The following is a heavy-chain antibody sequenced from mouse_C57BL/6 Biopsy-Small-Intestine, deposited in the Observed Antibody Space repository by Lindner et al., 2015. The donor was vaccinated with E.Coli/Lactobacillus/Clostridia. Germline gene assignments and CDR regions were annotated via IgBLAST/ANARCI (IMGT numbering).Heavy chain of an antibody. J-gene: IGHJ4*01. Sequence: VQLQESGAELVRPGSSVKMSCKTSGYTFTSYGMNWVKQRPGHGLEWIGEILPGSGSTNYNEKFKGKATFTADTSSNTAYMQLSSLTTEDSAIYYCARRWGNNYVMDYWGQGTSVTVSS. CDR2: ILPGSGST. CDR1: GYTFTSYG. D-gene: IGHD1-1*02. CDR3: ARRWGNNYVMDY. V-gene: IGHV1-9*01.